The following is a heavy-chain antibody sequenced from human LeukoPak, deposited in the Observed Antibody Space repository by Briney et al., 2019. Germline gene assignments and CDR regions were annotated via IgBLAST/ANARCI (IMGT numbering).Heavy chain of an antibody. Sequence: GRSLRLSCAASGFTFSSYAMHWVRRAPGKGLEWVAVISYDGSNKYYADSVKGRFTISRDNSKSTLYLQMNSLRAEDTAVYYCARDRSGTEHFDYWGQGTLVTVSS. J-gene: IGHJ4*02. CDR3: ARDRSGTEHFDY. CDR2: ISYDGSNK. CDR1: GFTFSSYA. V-gene: IGHV3-30*04. D-gene: IGHD6-13*01.